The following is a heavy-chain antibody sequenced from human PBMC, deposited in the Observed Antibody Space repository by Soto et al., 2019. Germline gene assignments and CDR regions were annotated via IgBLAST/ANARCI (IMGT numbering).Heavy chain of an antibody. Sequence: QVQLVQSGAEVKKPGASVKVSCKASGYTFSDYYVHWVRQAPGQGLEWMGWINPYSGATNYAQKFQDWVTMTGDASVSTAYLELTTLVSDDTYVYYCTRARANVAPNWFDPWGQGTLVILS. V-gene: IGHV1-2*04. D-gene: IGHD5-12*01. CDR1: GYTFSDYY. CDR3: TRARANVAPNWFDP. J-gene: IGHJ5*02. CDR2: INPYSGAT.